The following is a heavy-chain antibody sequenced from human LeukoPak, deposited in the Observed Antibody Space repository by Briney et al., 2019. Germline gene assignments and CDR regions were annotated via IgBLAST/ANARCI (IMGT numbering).Heavy chain of an antibody. CDR3: ARGPSITIFGNYYYMDV. D-gene: IGHD3-3*01. V-gene: IGHV1-8*03. J-gene: IGHJ6*03. CDR1: GYSFTSND. Sequence: ASVNVSCKASGYSFTSNDTNWVRQATGQGLEWMGWMNPNSGNTGYAQKFQGRVTITRNTSISTAYMELSSLRSEDTAVYYCARGPSITIFGNYYYMDVWGKGTTVTVSS. CDR2: MNPNSGNT.